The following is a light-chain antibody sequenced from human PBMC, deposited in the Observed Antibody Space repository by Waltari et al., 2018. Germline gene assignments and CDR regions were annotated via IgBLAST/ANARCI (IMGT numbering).Light chain of an antibody. CDR1: SSDVGGYNY. CDR3: SSYAGSKFWV. CDR2: EVS. J-gene: IGLJ3*02. V-gene: IGLV2-8*01. Sequence: QSALTQPPSASGSPGQSVTISCTGTSSDVGGYNYVSWVQQRPGKAPKVMSYEVSKRPSGVPDRFSGSKSGNTASLIVSGLQAEDEADYYCSSYAGSKFWVFGGGTKLTVL.